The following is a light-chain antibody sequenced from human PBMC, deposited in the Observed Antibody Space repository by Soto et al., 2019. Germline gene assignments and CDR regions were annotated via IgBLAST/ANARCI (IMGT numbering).Light chain of an antibody. CDR2: AVS. CDR1: SSDVGGYNY. V-gene: IGLV2-14*01. Sequence: QSVLTQPASVSGSPGQSITISCTGTSSDVGGYNYVSWYQQYPGKAPKLMIYAVSDRPSGVSNRFSGSKSGNTASLTISGLQAEDEADYYCGSYTSSSTLVVFGGGTKVTVL. CDR3: GSYTSSSTLVV. J-gene: IGLJ3*02.